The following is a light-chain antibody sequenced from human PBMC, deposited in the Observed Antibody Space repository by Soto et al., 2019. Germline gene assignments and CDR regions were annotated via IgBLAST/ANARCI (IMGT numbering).Light chain of an antibody. Sequence: EIVLTQSPGTLSLSPGERVNISCRASQRVSGSNVGWYQQKPGQAPSLLIYGASKRTTGVPDRFSGSGSGTDLTLTISRLEPEDFAVYYCHYYGRSPLPFGGGTKVDIX. CDR3: HYYGRSPLP. CDR1: QRVSGSN. J-gene: IGKJ4*01. V-gene: IGKV3-20*01. CDR2: GAS.